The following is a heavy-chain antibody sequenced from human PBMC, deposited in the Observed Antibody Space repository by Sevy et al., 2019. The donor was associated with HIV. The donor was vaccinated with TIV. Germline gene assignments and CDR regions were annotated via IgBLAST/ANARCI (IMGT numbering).Heavy chain of an antibody. CDR3: ARVKEGMGTIGGVIRNDY. J-gene: IGHJ4*02. Sequence: ASVKVSCKASGYTFTSYDINWVRQATGQGLEWMGWMNPNSGNTGYAQKFQGRVTMTRNTSISTAYMELSSLRSEDTAVYYCARVKEGMGTIGGVIRNDYWGQGTLVTVSS. CDR1: GYTFTSYD. CDR2: MNPNSGNT. D-gene: IGHD3-16*02. V-gene: IGHV1-8*01.